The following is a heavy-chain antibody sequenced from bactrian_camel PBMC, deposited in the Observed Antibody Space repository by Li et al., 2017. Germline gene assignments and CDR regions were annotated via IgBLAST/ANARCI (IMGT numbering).Heavy chain of an antibody. CDR1: GSPYSRC. Sequence: QVQLVESGGGSLQAGGSLRLSCTASGSPYSRCLAWFRQAPGKESEAVAALQSYGSASYADSVEGRFTVSLDNAKTTLYLQMNSLKPEDTAMYYCATYGSTDFADKMEFGGFYYNIWGQGTQ. CDR3: ATYGSTDFADKMEFGGFYYNI. D-gene: IGHD2*01. J-gene: IGHJ4*01. CDR2: LQSYGSA. V-gene: IGHV3S57*01.